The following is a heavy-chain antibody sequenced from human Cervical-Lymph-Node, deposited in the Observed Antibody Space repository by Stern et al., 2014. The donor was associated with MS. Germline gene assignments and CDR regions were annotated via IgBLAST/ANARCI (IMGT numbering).Heavy chain of an antibody. V-gene: IGHV1-69*01. CDR3: AIFHPPR. CDR1: GGTFRNYA. J-gene: IGHJ3*01. Sequence: VQLVESGAEMKKPGSSVKVSCKASGGTFRNYAFNWVRQAPCQGLEGMGLIIPKYGTPNYAQKFQGRVTIVADESTVYMELTSLRSEDAAVYYCAIFHPPRWGQGTMVTVSS. CDR2: IIPKYGTP.